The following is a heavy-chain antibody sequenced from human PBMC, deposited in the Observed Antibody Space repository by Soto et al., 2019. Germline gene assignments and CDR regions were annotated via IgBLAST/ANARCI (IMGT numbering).Heavy chain of an antibody. D-gene: IGHD5-18*01. CDR1: GYTFTSYD. J-gene: IGHJ4*02. V-gene: IGHV1-8*01. CDR2: MNPNSGNT. Sequence: GASVKVSWKASGYTFTSYDINWVRQATGQGLEWMGWMNPNSGNTGYSQIFQDRVTITRDTSTSTAYMELRSLRSDDTAVYYCARDVGYGXIDYWGQGTLVTVSS. CDR3: ARDVGYGXIDY.